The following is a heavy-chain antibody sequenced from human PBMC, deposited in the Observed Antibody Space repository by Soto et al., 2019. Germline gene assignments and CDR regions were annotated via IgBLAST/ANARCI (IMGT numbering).Heavy chain of an antibody. V-gene: IGHV1-3*01. D-gene: IGHD6-19*01. CDR1: GYTFTSYA. Sequence: QVPLVQSGAEVKKPGASVKVSCKASGYTFTSYAMHWVRQAPGQRLEWMGWINAGNGNTKYSQKFQGRVTITRDTSASTAYMELSSLRSEDTAVYYCARWQWLVKVFDYWGQGTLVTVSS. CDR3: ARWQWLVKVFDY. CDR2: INAGNGNT. J-gene: IGHJ4*02.